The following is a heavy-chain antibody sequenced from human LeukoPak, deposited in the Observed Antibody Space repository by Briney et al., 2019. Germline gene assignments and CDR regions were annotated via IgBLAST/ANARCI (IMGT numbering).Heavy chain of an antibody. CDR2: ITNDGSST. J-gene: IGHJ6*02. CDR3: ARDPDSGSYRYYYYGMGV. V-gene: IGHV3-74*01. D-gene: IGHD1-26*01. Sequence: GGSLRLSCAASGLTFSSHWMHWVRQAPGKGLVWVSRITNDGSSTTYADSVKGRFTISRDNAKNMLYLQVNSLRAEDTAVYYCARDPDSGSYRYYYYGMGVWGQGTTVTVSS. CDR1: GLTFSSHW.